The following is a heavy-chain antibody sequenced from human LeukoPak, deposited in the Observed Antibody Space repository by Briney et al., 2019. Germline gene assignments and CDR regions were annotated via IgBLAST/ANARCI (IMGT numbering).Heavy chain of an antibody. D-gene: IGHD3-22*01. CDR3: ASGPFYYYDSSGYFFDY. CDR1: GGSISSGSYY. Sequence: SQTLSLTCTVSGGSISSGSYYWSWIRQPAGKGLEWIGRIYTSGSTNYNPPLKSRVTISVDTSKNQFSLKLSSVTAADTAVYYCASGPFYYYDSSGYFFDYWGQGTLVTVSS. CDR2: IYTSGST. J-gene: IGHJ4*02. V-gene: IGHV4-61*02.